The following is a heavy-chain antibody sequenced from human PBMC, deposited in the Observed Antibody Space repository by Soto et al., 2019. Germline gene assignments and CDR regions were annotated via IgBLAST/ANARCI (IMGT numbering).Heavy chain of an antibody. CDR3: AKLGSGYYTGLYFDF. D-gene: IGHD3-3*01. Sequence: EVQLVESGGALVQRGGSLRLSCAASGFSFGDYWMSWVRQAPGKGLEWVAHMKKDGSEKYYVDSVKGRFTVSRDNTKNCLYLQMNSRRAEDTAVYYCAKLGSGYYTGLYFDFWGQGTLGSVSS. V-gene: IGHV3-7*03. CDR2: MKKDGSEK. CDR1: GFSFGDYW. J-gene: IGHJ4*02.